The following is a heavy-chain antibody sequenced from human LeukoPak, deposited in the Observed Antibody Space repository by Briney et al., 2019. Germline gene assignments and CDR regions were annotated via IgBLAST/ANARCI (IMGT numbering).Heavy chain of an antibody. Sequence: PGGSLRLSCAVSGFTFRSYGMHWVRQAPGKGLEWVAVIWYDGSNKYYEDSVKGRFTISRDNSKNTLYLQMNSLRAEDTAVYYCARDNIAARHFDYWGQGTLVTVSS. CDR1: GFTFRSYG. CDR2: IWYDGSNK. J-gene: IGHJ4*02. V-gene: IGHV3-33*01. CDR3: ARDNIAARHFDY. D-gene: IGHD6-6*01.